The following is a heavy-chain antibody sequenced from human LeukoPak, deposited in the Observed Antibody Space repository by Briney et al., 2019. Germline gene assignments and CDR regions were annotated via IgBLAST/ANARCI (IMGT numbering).Heavy chain of an antibody. CDR2: IYTSGST. CDR3: ARSRLITIFGVVTPTGDAFDI. Sequence: SETLSLTCTVSGDSITSGDYYWSWIRQPAGKGLEWIGRIYTSGSTNYNPSLKSRVTISVDKSKNQFSLKLSSVTAADTAVYYCARSRLITIFGVVTPTGDAFDIWGQGTMVTVSS. J-gene: IGHJ3*02. CDR1: GDSITSGDYY. V-gene: IGHV4-61*02. D-gene: IGHD3-3*01.